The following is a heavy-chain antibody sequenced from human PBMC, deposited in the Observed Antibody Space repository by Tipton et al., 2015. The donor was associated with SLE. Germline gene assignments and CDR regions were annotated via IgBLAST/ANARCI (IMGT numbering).Heavy chain of an antibody. CDR1: GGSITSNY. Sequence: GLVKPSETLSLNCTVSGGSITSNYWSWIRQSPGKGLEWIGYIYYSGSTNYNPSLKSRVTISVDTSKNQFSLKLSSVTAADTAVCYCARAPFGGTDYWGQGTLVTVSS. D-gene: IGHD4-23*01. CDR2: IYYSGST. CDR3: ARAPFGGTDY. V-gene: IGHV4-59*08. J-gene: IGHJ4*02.